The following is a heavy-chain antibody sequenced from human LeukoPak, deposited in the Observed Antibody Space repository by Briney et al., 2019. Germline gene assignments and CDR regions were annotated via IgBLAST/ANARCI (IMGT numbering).Heavy chain of an antibody. J-gene: IGHJ4*02. CDR1: GDSISSSSYY. D-gene: IGHD3-16*02. CDR2: IYYSGST. V-gene: IGHV4-39*01. Sequence: SETLSLTCTVSGDSISSSSYYWGWIRQPPGKGLEWIGSIYYSGSTYYNPSLKSRVTISVDTSKNQFSLKLSSVTAADTAVYYCARRARRSMITFGGVIVGGDYWGQGTLVTVSS. CDR3: ARRARRSMITFGGVIVGGDY.